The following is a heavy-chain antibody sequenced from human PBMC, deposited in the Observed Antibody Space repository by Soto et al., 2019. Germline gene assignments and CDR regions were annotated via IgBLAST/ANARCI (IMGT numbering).Heavy chain of an antibody. D-gene: IGHD1-7*01. CDR2: IDPSDSYT. CDR1: GYSFTSYW. Sequence: GESLKISFKASGYSFTSYWISSVRQIPGKGLAWMGRIDPSDSYTNYSPSFQGHVTISADKSISTAYLQWSRLKASDTAMYYCARQSLTGTTFIYYYYGMDVWGQGTTVTVSS. V-gene: IGHV5-10-1*01. CDR3: ARQSLTGTTFIYYYYGMDV. J-gene: IGHJ6*02.